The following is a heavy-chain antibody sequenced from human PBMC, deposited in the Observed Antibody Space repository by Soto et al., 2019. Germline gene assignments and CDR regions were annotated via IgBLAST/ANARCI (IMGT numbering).Heavy chain of an antibody. CDR2: ISYDGKQT. CDR1: GVTFKDYG. D-gene: IGHD3-16*01. CDR3: ARDGWGSNWYFDL. J-gene: IGHJ2*01. Sequence: GGSLRLSCGAPGVTFKDYGMHWDRQAPGKGLEWVAVISYDGKQTYYADSVKGRFTISKDKSKRTLFLQMNSLRVDDTAVYYCARDGWGSNWYFDLWGRGTLVTVSS. V-gene: IGHV3-30*03.